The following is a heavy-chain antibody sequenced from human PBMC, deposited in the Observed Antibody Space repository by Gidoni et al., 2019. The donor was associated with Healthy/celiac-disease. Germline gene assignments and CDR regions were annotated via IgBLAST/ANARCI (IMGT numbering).Heavy chain of an antibody. Sequence: QVQLVESGGGVVQPGRSLRLSCAASGFTFSSYGMHWVRQAPGKGLEWVAVISYDGSNKYYADSVKGRFTISRDNSKNTLYLQMNSLRAEDTAVYYCAKGSYYYDSSGYGAGLDYFDYWGQGTLVTVSS. CDR3: AKGSYYYDSSGYGAGLDYFDY. J-gene: IGHJ4*02. CDR2: ISYDGSNK. CDR1: GFTFSSYG. V-gene: IGHV3-30*18. D-gene: IGHD3-22*01.